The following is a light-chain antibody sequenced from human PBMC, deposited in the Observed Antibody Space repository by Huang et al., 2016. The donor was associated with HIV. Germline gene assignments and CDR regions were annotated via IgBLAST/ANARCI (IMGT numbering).Light chain of an antibody. J-gene: IGKJ2*01. CDR1: QSVSSY. V-gene: IGKV3-11*01. CDR3: QQHSNWPL. Sequence: ELVLTQSPATLSLPPGQGATLSCRASQSVSSYLAWYQQKPGQAPRLIIYDTSKGATDVPARFSGSGSRTDFTLTINRLEPEDFAVYYCQQHSNWPLLGQGTKLEI. CDR2: DTS.